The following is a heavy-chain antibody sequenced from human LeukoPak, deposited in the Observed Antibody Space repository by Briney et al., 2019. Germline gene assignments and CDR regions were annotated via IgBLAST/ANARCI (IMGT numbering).Heavy chain of an antibody. D-gene: IGHD6-19*01. CDR3: ARDSSMAGTAFADY. V-gene: IGHV3-48*03. Sequence: GGSLRLSCAASGFTFSSYEMNWVRQAPGKGLEWVSYISSSGSTIYYADSVKGRFTISRDNSKNTLYLQMGSLRAEDMAVYYCARDSSMAGTAFADYWGQGTLVTVSS. CDR2: ISSSGSTI. J-gene: IGHJ4*02. CDR1: GFTFSSYE.